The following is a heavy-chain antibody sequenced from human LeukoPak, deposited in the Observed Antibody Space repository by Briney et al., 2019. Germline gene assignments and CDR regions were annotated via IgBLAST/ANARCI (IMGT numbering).Heavy chain of an antibody. J-gene: IGHJ4*02. CDR2: IYTSGST. CDR3: ARRVYSSSPPFDY. V-gene: IGHV4-4*09. CDR1: GGPISDYY. Sequence: SETLSLTCTVSGGPISDYYWSWIRQPPGKGLEWLGYIYTSGSTNYNPSLKSRVTISADTSKNQFSLKLSSVTAADTAVYYCARRVYSSSPPFDYWGQGTLVTVSS. D-gene: IGHD6-6*01.